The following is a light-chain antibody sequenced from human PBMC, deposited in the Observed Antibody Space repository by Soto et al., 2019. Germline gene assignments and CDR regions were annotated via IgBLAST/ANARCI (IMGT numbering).Light chain of an antibody. CDR1: QSVSSN. CDR2: DAS. V-gene: IGKV3-11*01. J-gene: IGKJ2*01. CDR3: QQRSNWPYT. Sequence: EIVLTQSPATLSLSPGERATLSCRASQSVSSNLAWYQQKPGQAPRLLIYDASNRATGIPVRLSGSGSGTDVTLTISSLEPEDFAVYYCQQRSNWPYTFGQGTKLEI.